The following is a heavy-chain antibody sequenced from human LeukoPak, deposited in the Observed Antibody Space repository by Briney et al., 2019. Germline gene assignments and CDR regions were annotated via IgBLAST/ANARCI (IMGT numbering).Heavy chain of an antibody. CDR3: ARDGYSFGHDFDY. J-gene: IGHJ4*02. CDR2: IKGDGSST. D-gene: IGHD5-18*01. Sequence: GGSLRLSCGASGFTFSSYWMDWVRHTPGKGLVWVSRIKGDGSSTSYADSVKGRFTISRDNAKNTLYLQMNSLRAEDTAVYYCARDGYSFGHDFDYWGQGTLVTVSS. CDR1: GFTFSSYW. V-gene: IGHV3-74*01.